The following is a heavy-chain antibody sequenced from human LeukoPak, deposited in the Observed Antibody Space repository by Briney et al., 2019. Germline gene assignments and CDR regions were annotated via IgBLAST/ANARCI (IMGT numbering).Heavy chain of an antibody. D-gene: IGHD3-22*01. J-gene: IGHJ4*02. V-gene: IGHV4-31*03. CDR1: GGSISDAAYY. Sequence: SQTLSLTCTVSGGSISDAAYYWSWIRQHPGEGLKWIGYIYYSGSTSYNPSLKSRVTISVDTSKNQFSLKLTSVTAADTAVYYCARVSAPYAYDTSGYDSWGQGTLVTVSS. CDR2: IYYSGST. CDR3: ARVSAPYAYDTSGYDS.